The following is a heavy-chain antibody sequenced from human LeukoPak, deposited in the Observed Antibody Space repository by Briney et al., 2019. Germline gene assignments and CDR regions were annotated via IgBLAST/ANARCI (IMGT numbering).Heavy chain of an antibody. CDR3: ARDRRYCSGGSCYFDYFFDY. CDR2: IYSGGST. J-gene: IGHJ4*02. CDR1: GFTVSSNY. Sequence: SGGSLRLSCAASGFTVSSNYMSWVRQAPGKGLEWVSVIYSGGSTYYADSVKGRFTISRDNSKNTLYLQMNSLRAEDTAVYFCARDRRYCSGGSCYFDYFFDYWGQGTLVTVSS. D-gene: IGHD2-15*01. V-gene: IGHV3-66*01.